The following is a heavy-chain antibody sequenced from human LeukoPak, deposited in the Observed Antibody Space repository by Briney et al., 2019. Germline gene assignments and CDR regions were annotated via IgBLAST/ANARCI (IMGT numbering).Heavy chain of an antibody. V-gene: IGHV3-15*01. J-gene: IGHJ4*02. Sequence: PGGSLRLSCVVSGFTFSDAWMSWVRQAPGKGLEWVGRIKSKIDGGTIDYAAPVKGRFTISRDDSRNTLYLQMNSLKNDDTAVYYCTTRRQDGWWGQGTLVTVSS. D-gene: IGHD2-15*01. CDR1: GFTFSDAW. CDR3: TTRRQDGW. CDR2: IKSKIDGGTI.